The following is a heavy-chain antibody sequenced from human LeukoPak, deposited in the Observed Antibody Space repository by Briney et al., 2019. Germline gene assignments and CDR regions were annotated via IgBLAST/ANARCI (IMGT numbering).Heavy chain of an antibody. J-gene: IGHJ4*02. Sequence: SETLSLTCTVSGDSISSYYWSWVRQPAGKGLEWIGRIHPSGNTNYNPSLKSRVTLSVDTSKNQLSLRLSSVTAADTAVYYCARLIGLRDYWGQGTLVTVSS. CDR2: IHPSGNT. D-gene: IGHD2/OR15-2a*01. CDR1: GDSISSYY. CDR3: ARLIGLRDY. V-gene: IGHV4-4*07.